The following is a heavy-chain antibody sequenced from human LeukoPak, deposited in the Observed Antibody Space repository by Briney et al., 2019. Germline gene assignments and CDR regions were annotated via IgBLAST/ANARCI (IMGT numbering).Heavy chain of an antibody. CDR2: IYYSGST. CDR1: GGSFSGYY. CDR3: AGGRGSTRKWFAA. V-gene: IGHV4-34*01. D-gene: IGHD1-1*01. J-gene: IGHJ5*02. Sequence: SETLSLTCAAYGGSFSGYYWGWIRQPPGKGLEWIGIIYYSGSTYYNPSLKRRVTISVDTSKNQFSLKVISVTAADTAVYYCAGGRGSTRKWFAACGQGTLVTVSS.